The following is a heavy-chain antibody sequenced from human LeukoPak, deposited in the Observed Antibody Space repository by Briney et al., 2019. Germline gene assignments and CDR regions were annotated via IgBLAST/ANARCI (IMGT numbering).Heavy chain of an antibody. CDR1: GFTFSSYG. CDR3: AKEGYCSGGSCYSLINYYYYMDV. CDR2: ISYDGSNK. Sequence: GRSLRLSCAASGFTFSSYGIHWVRQAPGKGLEWVAVISYDGSNKYYADSVKGRFTISRDNSKSTLYLQINSLRAEDTAVYYCAKEGYCSGGSCYSLINYYYYMDVWGKGTTVTVSS. D-gene: IGHD2-15*01. V-gene: IGHV3-30*18. J-gene: IGHJ6*03.